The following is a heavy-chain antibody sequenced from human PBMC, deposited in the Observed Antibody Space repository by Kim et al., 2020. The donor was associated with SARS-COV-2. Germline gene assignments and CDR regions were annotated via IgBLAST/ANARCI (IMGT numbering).Heavy chain of an antibody. CDR1: GFTFSSYA. CDR2: ISGSGGST. Sequence: GGSLRLSCAASGFTFSSYATSWVRQAPGKGLEWVSAISGSGGSTYYADSVKGRFTISRDNSKNTLYLQMNSLRAEDTAVYYCAKDLGYSSGRGMDVWGQGTTVTVSS. J-gene: IGHJ6*02. CDR3: AKDLGYSSGRGMDV. V-gene: IGHV3-23*01. D-gene: IGHD6-19*01.